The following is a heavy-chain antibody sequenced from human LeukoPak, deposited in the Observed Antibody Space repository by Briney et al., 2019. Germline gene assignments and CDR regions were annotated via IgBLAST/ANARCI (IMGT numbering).Heavy chain of an antibody. J-gene: IGHJ6*04. CDR1: GGSFTDNL. CDR2: INEYTGDS. D-gene: IGHD2-21*01. Sequence: LEALFLTSTEFGGSFTDNLWTWIRHSPGEGLERIGEINEYTGDSDYKPALNRLVSMSLEKSKNQLSLELRFVTAADTAVYYSARGRSAKIVVIHSFSYVMDVLGEGATVTVSS. CDR3: ARGRSAKIVVIHSFSYVMDV. V-gene: IGHV4-34*01.